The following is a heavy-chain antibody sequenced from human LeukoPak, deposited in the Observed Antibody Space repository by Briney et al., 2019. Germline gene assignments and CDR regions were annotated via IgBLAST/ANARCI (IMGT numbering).Heavy chain of an antibody. D-gene: IGHD7-27*01. V-gene: IGHV3-23*01. Sequence: GGSLRLSCAASGFTFNNYAMTWVRQAPGKGLEGVSGISGSDSNTYYTHSVKGRFTISRDNSKSTLYLQMNSLRVEDTAVYYCARVIGNNWGSGYVTGVDYWGQGALVTVSS. CDR3: ARVIGNNWGSGYVTGVDY. J-gene: IGHJ4*02. CDR1: GFTFNNYA. CDR2: ISGSDSNT.